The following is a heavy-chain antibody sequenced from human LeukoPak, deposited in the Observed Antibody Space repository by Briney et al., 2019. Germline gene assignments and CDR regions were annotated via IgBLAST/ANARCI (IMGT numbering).Heavy chain of an antibody. CDR2: IYYSGST. CDR1: GGSISNYY. V-gene: IGHV4-59*12. D-gene: IGHD3-16*02. J-gene: IGHJ6*03. CDR3: ARVMGASWFFYLDV. Sequence: PSETLSLTCTVSGGSISNYYWSWIRQPPGKGLEWIGYIYYSGSTNYNPSLKSRVTMSIDKSNNQLSLKLNSVTAADTALYYCARVMGASWFFYLDVWGKGTTVTVSS.